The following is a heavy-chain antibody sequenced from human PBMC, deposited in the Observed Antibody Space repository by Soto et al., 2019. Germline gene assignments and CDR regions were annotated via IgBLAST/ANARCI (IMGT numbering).Heavy chain of an antibody. CDR2: IRGSGGPT. J-gene: IGHJ4*02. V-gene: IGHV3-23*01. CDR3: VKDFRVGYDWTHD. Sequence: DVQLLESGGDLVQPGGSLRLSCAASGFIFSNYAMSWVRQAPRKGLEWVSLIRGSGGPTNYADSVKGRFTVSRDNSKNILILQMNSLRAEDTAVYYCVKDFRVGYDWTHDWGQGTLVTVSS. D-gene: IGHD5-12*01. CDR1: GFIFSNYA.